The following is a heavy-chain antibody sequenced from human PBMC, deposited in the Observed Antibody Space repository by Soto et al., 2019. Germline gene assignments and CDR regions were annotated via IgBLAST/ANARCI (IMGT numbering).Heavy chain of an antibody. CDR2: IIPIFGTA. CDR3: FTQGNYESLTGYYRGGPGPY. Sequence: SVKVSCKASGGTFSSYAISWVRQAPGQGLEWMGGIIPIFGTANYAQKFQGRVTITADESTSTAYMELSSLRSEDTAVYYCFTQGNYESLTGYYRGGPGPYWGQGTLVTVAS. V-gene: IGHV1-69*13. D-gene: IGHD3-9*01. CDR1: GGTFSSYA. J-gene: IGHJ4*02.